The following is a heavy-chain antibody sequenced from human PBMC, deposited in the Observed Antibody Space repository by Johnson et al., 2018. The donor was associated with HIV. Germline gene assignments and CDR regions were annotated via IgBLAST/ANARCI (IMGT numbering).Heavy chain of an antibody. V-gene: IGHV3-7*01. Sequence: VQLVESGGDLVQPGGSLRLSCVSSGFDFSSYWMNWVRQAPGKGLEWVANIKEDGSEKYYVDSVKGRFTISRDNAKNSLYLQTNGLRAADTAVYFCARIDYGLNPGAFDIWCQGTMVTVSS. CDR2: IKEDGSEK. J-gene: IGHJ3*02. D-gene: IGHD4-17*01. CDR1: GFDFSSYW. CDR3: ARIDYGLNPGAFDI.